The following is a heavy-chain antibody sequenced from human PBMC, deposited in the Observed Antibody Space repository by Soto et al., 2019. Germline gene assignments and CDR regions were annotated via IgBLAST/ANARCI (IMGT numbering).Heavy chain of an antibody. CDR2: IDWDDDV. D-gene: IGHD5-18*01. Sequence: SGPTLVNPTQTLTLTCVFSGFSLNSRGMSVSWIRQPPGKALEWLALIDWDDDVYYNTSLKTRLTASKDTSKNQVVLTVTNMDPVDTATYYCARQRGDIFGFFDLWGQGTLVTVSS. V-gene: IGHV2-70*13. CDR3: ARQRGDIFGFFDL. CDR1: GFSLNSRGMS. J-gene: IGHJ4*02.